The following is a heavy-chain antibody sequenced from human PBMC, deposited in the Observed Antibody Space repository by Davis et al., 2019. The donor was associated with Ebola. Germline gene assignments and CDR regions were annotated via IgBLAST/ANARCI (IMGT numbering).Heavy chain of an antibody. CDR3: ARYRPSSSSLSRYYYGMDV. D-gene: IGHD6-6*01. J-gene: IGHJ6*02. CDR2: INPSGGST. Sequence: AASVKVSCKASGYTFTSYYMHWVRQAPGQGLEWMGIINPSGGSTSYAQKFQGWVTMTRDTSISTAYMELSRLRSDDTAVYYCARYRPSSSSLSRYYYGMDVWGQGTTVTVSS. V-gene: IGHV1-46*01. CDR1: GYTFTSYY.